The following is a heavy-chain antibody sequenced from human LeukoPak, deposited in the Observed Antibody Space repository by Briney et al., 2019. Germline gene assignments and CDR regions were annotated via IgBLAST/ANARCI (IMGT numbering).Heavy chain of an antibody. CDR3: ARGGYSGYDIYGMDV. D-gene: IGHD5-12*01. CDR1: GFTFSSYD. V-gene: IGHV3-13*01. Sequence: GGSLRLSCAASGFTFSSYDMHWVRQATGKGLEWVSAIGTAGDTYYPGSVKGRFTISRENAKNSLYLQMNSLGAEDTAVYYCARGGYSGYDIYGMDVRGQGTTVTVSS. J-gene: IGHJ6*02. CDR2: IGTAGDT.